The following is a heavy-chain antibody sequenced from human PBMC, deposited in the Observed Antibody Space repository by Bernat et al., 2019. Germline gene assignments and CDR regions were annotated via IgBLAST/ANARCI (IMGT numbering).Heavy chain of an antibody. CDR1: GSTFTSSA. V-gene: IGHV1-3*01. CDR3: ASDGAVRYFDL. CDR2: INAGNGNT. Sequence: QVQLVQSGAEVKKPGASVKVSSKASGSTFTSSAMHWVRQAPGQRLEWMGWINAGNGNTIYSQKFQGRDTTTRETSARTACMGLSSLRSEDTAVYYCASDGAVRYFDLWGRETLVTVSS. J-gene: IGHJ2*01. D-gene: IGHD2-8*01.